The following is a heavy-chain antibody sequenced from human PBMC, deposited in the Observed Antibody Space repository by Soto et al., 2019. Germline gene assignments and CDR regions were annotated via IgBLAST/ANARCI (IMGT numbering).Heavy chain of an antibody. CDR1: GFTFSSYA. CDR3: VRDRVVAGIGEVDY. D-gene: IGHD6-19*01. V-gene: IGHV3-30-3*01. J-gene: IGHJ4*02. Sequence: VQLVESGGGVVQPGRSLRLSCAASGFTFSSYAMHWVRQAPGKGLEWVAVISYDGNNKYYGDSVKGRFTISRDNSKNTLYLQMSSLRAEDTAVYYCVRDRVVAGIGEVDYWGQGTLVTVSS. CDR2: ISYDGNNK.